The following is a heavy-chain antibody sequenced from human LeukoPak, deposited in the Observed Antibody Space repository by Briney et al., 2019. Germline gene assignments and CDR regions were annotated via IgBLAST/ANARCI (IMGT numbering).Heavy chain of an antibody. Sequence: GASVKVSCKASGYTFTSYDINWVRQAPGQGLEWMGWMNPNSGNTGYAQKFQGRVTMTRNTSISTAYMELSSLRSEDTAVYYCARIYRGYSSGWFGYWGQGTLVTVSS. CDR1: GYTFTSYD. D-gene: IGHD6-19*01. V-gene: IGHV1-8*01. J-gene: IGHJ5*01. CDR2: MNPNSGNT. CDR3: ARIYRGYSSGWFGY.